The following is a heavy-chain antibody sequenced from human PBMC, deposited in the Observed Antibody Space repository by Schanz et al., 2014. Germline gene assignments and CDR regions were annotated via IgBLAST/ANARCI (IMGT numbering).Heavy chain of an antibody. V-gene: IGHV3-30*02. J-gene: IGHJ5*02. D-gene: IGHD1-26*01. CDR1: GFTFSTTG. CDR3: ARDPSGSYGWFDP. CDR2: IRYDGINK. Sequence: QVRLVESGGGVVQPGGSLRLSCAASGFTFSTTGMHWVRQAPGKGLVWVTYIRYDGINKYYADSVKGRFTVSRDNAKSTLFLQMDSLRAEDTAVYYCARDPSGSYGWFDPWGQGTPVTVSS.